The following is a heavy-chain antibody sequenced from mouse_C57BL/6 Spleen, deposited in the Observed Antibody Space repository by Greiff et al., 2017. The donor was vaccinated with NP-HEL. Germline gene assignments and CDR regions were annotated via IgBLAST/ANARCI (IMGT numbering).Heavy chain of an antibody. D-gene: IGHD2-1*01. CDR2: IDPSDSYT. CDR1: GYTFTSYW. CDR3: ARSDGNYGYYAMDY. J-gene: IGHJ4*01. Sequence: VQLQQPGAELVMPGASVKLSCKASGYTFTSYWMHWVKQRPGQGLEWIGEIDPSDSYTNYNQKFKGKSTLTVDNSSSTAYMQLSSVTSEVSAVSYCARSDGNYGYYAMDYWGQGTSVTVSS. V-gene: IGHV1-69*01.